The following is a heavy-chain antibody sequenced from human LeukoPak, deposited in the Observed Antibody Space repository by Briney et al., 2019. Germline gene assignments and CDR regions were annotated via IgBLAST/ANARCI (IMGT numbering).Heavy chain of an antibody. D-gene: IGHD2-2*01. CDR2: IYYSGST. V-gene: IGHV4-39*01. J-gene: IGHJ4*02. CDR3: ASAEKYQLLFDY. CDR1: GGSISSSSYY. Sequence: SGTLSLTCTVSGGSISSSSYYWGWIRQPPGRGLEWIGSIYYSGSTYYNPSLKSRVTISVDTSKNQFSLKLSSVTAADTAVYYCASAEKYQLLFDYWGQGTLVTVSS.